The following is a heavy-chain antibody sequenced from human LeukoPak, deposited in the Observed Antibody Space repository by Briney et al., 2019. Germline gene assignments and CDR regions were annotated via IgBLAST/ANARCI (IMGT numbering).Heavy chain of an antibody. V-gene: IGHV4-34*01. D-gene: IGHD3-22*01. Sequence: SETLSLTCVVYGGSFSGYYWSWIRQPPGKGLEWIGEINHSGSTNYIPSLKSRVTISVDTSKNQFSLKLSSVTAADTAVYYCARAPEYYDSTGYPPGPFDYWGQGTLATVSS. J-gene: IGHJ4*02. CDR2: INHSGST. CDR1: GGSFSGYY. CDR3: ARAPEYYDSTGYPPGPFDY.